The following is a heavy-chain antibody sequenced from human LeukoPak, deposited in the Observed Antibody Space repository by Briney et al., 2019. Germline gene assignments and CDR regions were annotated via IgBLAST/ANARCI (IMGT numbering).Heavy chain of an antibody. J-gene: IGHJ4*02. CDR3: AKDGRGVLCEW. Sequence: GGSLRLSCAASGFSVNSYSMNWVRQAPGKGLEWVSSFITDDSSTHYADSVQGRFIISRDNTKNTLYLQMNSLRAEDTAVYYCAKDGRGVLCEWWGQGTPVTVSS. CDR2: FITDDSST. V-gene: IGHV3-23*01. CDR1: GFSVNSYS. D-gene: IGHD3-10*01.